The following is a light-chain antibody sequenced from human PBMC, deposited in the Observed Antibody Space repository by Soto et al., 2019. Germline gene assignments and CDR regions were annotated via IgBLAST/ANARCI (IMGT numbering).Light chain of an antibody. J-gene: IGLJ3*02. Sequence: QSALTQPPSASGSPGQSVTISCTGTSSDIGAYNYVSWYQQHPGKAPNLMIHEFSQRPSGVPDRFSGSKSGNTASLTVSGLQAEDEADYYCSSYAGSNDRWVFGGGTKLTVL. V-gene: IGLV2-8*01. CDR1: SSDIGAYNY. CDR3: SSYAGSNDRWV. CDR2: EFS.